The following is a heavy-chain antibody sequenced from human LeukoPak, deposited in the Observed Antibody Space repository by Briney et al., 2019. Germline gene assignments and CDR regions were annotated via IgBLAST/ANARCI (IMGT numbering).Heavy chain of an antibody. Sequence: ASVKVSCKASGYTFTSYGISWVRQAPGQGLEWMGWISAYNGNTNYAQKLQGRVTMTTDTSTSTAYMELRSLRSEDMAVYYCARGDYYDSSGYLHNSIDPWGQGTLVTVSS. J-gene: IGHJ5*02. CDR2: ISAYNGNT. V-gene: IGHV1-18*03. CDR3: ARGDYYDSSGYLHNSIDP. CDR1: GYTFTSYG. D-gene: IGHD3-22*01.